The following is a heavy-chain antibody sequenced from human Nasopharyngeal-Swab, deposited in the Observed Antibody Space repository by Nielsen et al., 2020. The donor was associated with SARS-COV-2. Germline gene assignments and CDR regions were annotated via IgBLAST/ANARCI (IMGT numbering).Heavy chain of an antibody. D-gene: IGHD1-14*01. CDR2: ISSSSSYI. J-gene: IGHJ4*02. V-gene: IGHV3-21*01. Sequence: GESLKISCAASGFTFSSYSMNWVRQAPGKGLEWVSSISSSSSYIYYADSVKGRFTISRDNAKNSLYLQMNSLRAEDTAVYYCARESYGRPFDYWGQGTLVTVSS. CDR1: GFTFSSYS. CDR3: ARESYGRPFDY.